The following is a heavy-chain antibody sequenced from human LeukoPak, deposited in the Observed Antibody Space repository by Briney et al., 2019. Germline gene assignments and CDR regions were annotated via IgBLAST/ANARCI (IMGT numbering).Heavy chain of an antibody. D-gene: IGHD1-26*01. CDR2: IWSDGSER. CDR3: ARALATGSNDN. J-gene: IGHJ4*02. CDR1: GFRFSHHA. Sequence: PGGSLRLSCATSGFRFSHHAMHWVRQAQGKGLEWVAVIWSDGSERYYADSVKGRFAISRDDSQKMVYLQMNSLRPEDTAVYYCARALATGSNDNWGQGTLVTVSS. V-gene: IGHV3-33*01.